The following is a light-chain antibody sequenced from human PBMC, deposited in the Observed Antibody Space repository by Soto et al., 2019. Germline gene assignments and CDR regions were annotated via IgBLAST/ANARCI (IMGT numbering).Light chain of an antibody. Sequence: DIPMTQSPSSLSASVGDRVTITCRATQDISNYLAWYQQKPGKVPKLLIYAASTLPSGVPSRFSGSVSGTDFTLTISSLQPEDVATYYCQKYDSAPCTFGQGTKLEIK. CDR2: AAS. V-gene: IGKV1-27*01. CDR1: QDISNY. J-gene: IGKJ2*02. CDR3: QKYDSAPCT.